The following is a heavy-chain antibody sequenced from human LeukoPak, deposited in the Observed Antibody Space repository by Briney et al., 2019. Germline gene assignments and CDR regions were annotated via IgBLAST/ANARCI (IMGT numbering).Heavy chain of an antibody. Sequence: SETLSLTCAVYGGSFSGYYWSWIRQPPGKGLEWIGEINHSGSTNYNPSLKSRVTISVDTSKNQFSLKLSSVTAADAAVYYCASLRERSYYARGFDYWGQGTLVTVSS. CDR1: GGSFSGYY. CDR2: INHSGST. V-gene: IGHV4-34*01. D-gene: IGHD1-26*01. J-gene: IGHJ4*02. CDR3: ASLRERSYYARGFDY.